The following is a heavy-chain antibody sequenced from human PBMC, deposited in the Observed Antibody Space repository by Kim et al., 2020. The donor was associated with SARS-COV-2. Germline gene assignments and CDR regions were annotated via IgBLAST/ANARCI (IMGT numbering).Heavy chain of an antibody. Sequence: GGSLRLSCAASGFTFSSYSMNWVRQAPGKGLEWVSYISSSSSTIYYADSVKGRFTISRDNAKNSLYLQMNSLRDEDTAVYYCARVGNYGSGSLDDYYYYYGMDVWGQGTTVTVSS. J-gene: IGHJ6*02. V-gene: IGHV3-48*02. CDR3: ARVGNYGSGSLDDYYYYYGMDV. D-gene: IGHD3-10*01. CDR2: ISSSSSTI. CDR1: GFTFSSYS.